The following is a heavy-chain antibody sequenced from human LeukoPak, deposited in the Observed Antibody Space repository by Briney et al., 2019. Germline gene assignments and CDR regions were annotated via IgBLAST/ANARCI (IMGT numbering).Heavy chain of an antibody. CDR1: GGSISNYY. J-gene: IGHJ6*02. CDR2: IYYSGST. V-gene: IGHV4-59*01. D-gene: IGHD3-3*01. Sequence: SETLSLTCTVSGGSISNYYWSWIRQPPGKGLEWIRYIYYSGSTNYNPSLQSRVTISVDTSKNQFSLKLSSVTAADTAVYYCARMGAHDFWSGYYGYYYYGMDVWGQGTTVTVSS. CDR3: ARMGAHDFWSGYYGYYYYGMDV.